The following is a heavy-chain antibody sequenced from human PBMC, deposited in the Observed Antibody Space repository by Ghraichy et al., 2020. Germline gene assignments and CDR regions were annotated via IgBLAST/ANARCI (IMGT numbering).Heavy chain of an antibody. Sequence: ASVKVSCKASGYTFTGYYMHWVRQAPGQGLEWMGWINPNSGGTNYAQKFQGWVTMTRDTSISTAYMELSRLRSDDTAVYYCARGDSSSGWWIPNNNWFDPWGQGTLVTVSS. CDR2: INPNSGGT. J-gene: IGHJ5*02. CDR1: GYTFTGYY. V-gene: IGHV1-2*04. CDR3: ARGDSSSGWWIPNNNWFDP. D-gene: IGHD6-19*01.